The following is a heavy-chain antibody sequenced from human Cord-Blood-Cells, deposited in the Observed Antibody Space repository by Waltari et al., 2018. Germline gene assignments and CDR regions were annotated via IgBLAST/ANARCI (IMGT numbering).Heavy chain of an antibody. CDR3: ARERDDSSGYYVYWYFDL. J-gene: IGHJ2*01. Sequence: EVQLVESGGGLIQPGGSLRLSCAASGFTVSSNYMSWVRQAPGKGMEWVSVIYSGGSTYYADYVKGRFTISRDNSKNTLYLQMNSLRAEDTAVYYCARERDDSSGYYVYWYFDLWGRGTLVTVSS. CDR1: GFTVSSNY. CDR2: IYSGGST. D-gene: IGHD3-22*01. V-gene: IGHV3-53*01.